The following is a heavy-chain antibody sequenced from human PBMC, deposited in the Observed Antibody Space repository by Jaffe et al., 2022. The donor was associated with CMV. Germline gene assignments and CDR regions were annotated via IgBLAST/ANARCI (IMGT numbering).Heavy chain of an antibody. CDR1: GFTFSSYS. Sequence: EVQLVESGGGLVKPGGSLRLSCAASGFTFSSYSMNWVRQAPGKGLEWVSSISSSSSYIYYADSVKGRFTISRDNAKNSLYLQMNSLRAEDTAVYYCARDLRSGDAAFLDYWGQGTLVTVSS. J-gene: IGHJ4*02. CDR3: ARDLRSGDAAFLDY. V-gene: IGHV3-21*01. D-gene: IGHD4-17*01. CDR2: ISSSSSYI.